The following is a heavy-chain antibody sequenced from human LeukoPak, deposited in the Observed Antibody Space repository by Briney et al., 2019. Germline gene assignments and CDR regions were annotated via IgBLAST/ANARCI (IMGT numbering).Heavy chain of an antibody. V-gene: IGHV1-2*02. J-gene: IGHJ6*03. CDR1: GYTFTGYY. CDR3: ARSGSGSYYQEDYYMDV. CDR2: INPNTGGT. D-gene: IGHD1-26*01. Sequence: ASVKVSCKASGYTFTGYYIHWVRQAPGQGLEWMGWINPNTGGTNYAQRFQGRVTMTRDTSISTAYKELSRLRSDDTAVYYCARSGSGSYYQEDYYMDVWGKGTTVTVSS.